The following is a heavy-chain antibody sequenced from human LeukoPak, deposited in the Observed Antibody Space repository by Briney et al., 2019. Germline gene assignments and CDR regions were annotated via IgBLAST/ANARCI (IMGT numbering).Heavy chain of an antibody. J-gene: IGHJ4*02. CDR3: ARVPYDSGGYSGD. CDR1: GGSISSYY. D-gene: IGHD3-10*01. CDR2: INFSGST. Sequence: PSETLSLTCTVSGGSISSYYWSWIRQPPGKGLEWIGYINFSGSTNYNPSLKSRVTISIDKSKNQFSLNLSSVTAADTAVYYCARVPYDSGGYSGDWGQGTPVTVSS. V-gene: IGHV4-59*01.